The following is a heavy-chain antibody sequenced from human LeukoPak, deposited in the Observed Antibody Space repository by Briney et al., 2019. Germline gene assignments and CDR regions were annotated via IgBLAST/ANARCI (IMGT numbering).Heavy chain of an antibody. J-gene: IGHJ3*02. CDR2: INDSGGT. D-gene: IGHD3-22*01. V-gene: IGHV4-34*01. CDR1: GLSFSGYY. CDR3: ARRRSPRISSIPIIVLVISAFDI. Sequence: KPAETLSLSCAAYGLSFSGYYWSWIRQPPGKGLEWVGGINDSGGTNYNPFVKGRVTISVDTSKTHFSLPPSSVTAADTAVYSCARRRSPRISSIPIIVLVISAFDIWGQGTMVTVSS.